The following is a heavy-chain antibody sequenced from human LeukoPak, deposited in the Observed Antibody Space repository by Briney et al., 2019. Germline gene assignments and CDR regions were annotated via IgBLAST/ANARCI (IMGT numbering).Heavy chain of an antibody. V-gene: IGHV4-59*08. D-gene: IGHD3-22*01. Sequence: SETQSLTCTVSGGSLSSYYWSWIRQPPGKGLEWIGYIYYSGSTNYNPSLKSRAAISVDTYKHQFSLQLSSVTAADPAVYYCARHGWYYDSNHYYYCGMDVWGQGTTVTVSS. CDR3: ARHGWYYDSNHYYYCGMDV. CDR2: IYYSGST. CDR1: GGSLSSYY. J-gene: IGHJ6*02.